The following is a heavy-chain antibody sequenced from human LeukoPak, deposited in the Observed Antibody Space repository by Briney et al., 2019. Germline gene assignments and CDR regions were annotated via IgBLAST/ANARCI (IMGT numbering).Heavy chain of an antibody. D-gene: IGHD2-2*02. CDR3: ARSQARYCSTTSCYNWWDY. Sequence: GGSLRLSCAASGFTFSTYDMNWARQAPGKGLEWVAVISYDGSNNYYADSVKGRFTISRDNSKNTLYLQMDSLRAEDTAVYYCARSQARYCSTTSCYNWWDYWGQGTLVTVSS. V-gene: IGHV3-30-3*01. J-gene: IGHJ4*02. CDR2: ISYDGSNN. CDR1: GFTFSTYD.